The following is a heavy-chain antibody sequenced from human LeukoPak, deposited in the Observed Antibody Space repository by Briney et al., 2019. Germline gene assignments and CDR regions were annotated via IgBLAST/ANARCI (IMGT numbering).Heavy chain of an antibody. CDR2: ISGSGGST. V-gene: IGHV3-23*01. Sequence: PGGSLRLSCAASGFTFSSYAMSWVRQAPGKGLEWVSAISGSGGSTYYADSVKGRFTISRDNSKNTLYLQMNSLRAEDTAVYYCAKVFKKWLRPDTTKPFDYWGQGTLVTVSS. CDR1: GFTFSSYA. CDR3: AKVFKKWLRPDTTKPFDY. J-gene: IGHJ4*02. D-gene: IGHD5-12*01.